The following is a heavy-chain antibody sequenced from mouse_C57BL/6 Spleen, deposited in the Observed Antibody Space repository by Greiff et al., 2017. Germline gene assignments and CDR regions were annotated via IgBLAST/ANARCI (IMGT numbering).Heavy chain of an antibody. CDR2: INPNYGTT. V-gene: IGHV1-39*01. J-gene: IGHJ4*01. CDR1: GYSFTDYN. Sequence: VHVKQSGPELVKPGASVKISCKASGYSFTDYNMNWVKQSNGKSLEWIGVINPNYGTTSYNQKFKGKATLTVDQSSSTAYMQLNSLTSEDSAVYYCARERMITTGYYYAMDYWGQGTSVTVSS. D-gene: IGHD2-4*01. CDR3: ARERMITTGYYYAMDY.